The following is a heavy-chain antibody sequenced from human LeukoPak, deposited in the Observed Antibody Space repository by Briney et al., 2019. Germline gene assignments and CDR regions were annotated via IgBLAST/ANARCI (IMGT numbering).Heavy chain of an antibody. D-gene: IGHD3-22*01. Sequence: ASVKVSCKASGYTFTSYGITWVRQAPGQGLEWMGWISSYNANTNYAQNLQGRVTMTTDTSTSTAYMELRSLRSDDTAVYYCARHRDPYYYDSSGYDAYWGQGTLVTVSS. J-gene: IGHJ4*02. CDR2: ISSYNANT. CDR1: GYTFTSYG. V-gene: IGHV1-18*01. CDR3: ARHRDPYYYDSSGYDAY.